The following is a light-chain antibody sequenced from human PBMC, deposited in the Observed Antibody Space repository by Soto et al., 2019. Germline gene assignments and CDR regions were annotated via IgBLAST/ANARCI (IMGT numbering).Light chain of an antibody. J-gene: IGKJ3*01. Sequence: EIVLTQSPATLSLSPRERATLSCRASQSVSSYLAWYQQKPGQAPRLLISDASNRATGIPARFSGSGSGTDFTLTISSLEPEDFAVYYCQQRSNWLFTFGPGTKVDIK. CDR1: QSVSSY. CDR2: DAS. V-gene: IGKV3-11*01. CDR3: QQRSNWLFT.